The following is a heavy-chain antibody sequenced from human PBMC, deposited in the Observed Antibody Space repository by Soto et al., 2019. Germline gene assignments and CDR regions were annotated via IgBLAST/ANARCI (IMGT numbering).Heavy chain of an antibody. V-gene: IGHV4-34*01. Sequence: SETLSLTCAVYGGSFSGYYWSWIRQPPGKGLEWIGEINHSGSTYYNPSLKSRVTISVDRSKNQFSLKLSSVTAADTAVYYCARAHGSGWGAFDIWGQGTMVTVSS. CDR1: GGSFSGYY. CDR3: ARAHGSGWGAFDI. CDR2: INHSGST. J-gene: IGHJ3*02. D-gene: IGHD3-10*01.